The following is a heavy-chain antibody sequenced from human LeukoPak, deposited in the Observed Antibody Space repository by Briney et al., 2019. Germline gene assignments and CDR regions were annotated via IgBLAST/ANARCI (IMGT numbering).Heavy chain of an antibody. V-gene: IGHV4-59*01. Sequence: SETLSLTCTVSGASISRFYWTWIRQPPGKGLEWIGYIHYSGSTNYNASLKSRVTMSVDTSKNQVSLKLSSVTAADTAVYYCARGSTGYSSSWYGAPGGYWGQGTPVTVSP. CDR3: ARGSTGYSSSWYGAPGGY. D-gene: IGHD6-13*01. CDR1: GASISRFY. J-gene: IGHJ4*02. CDR2: IHYSGST.